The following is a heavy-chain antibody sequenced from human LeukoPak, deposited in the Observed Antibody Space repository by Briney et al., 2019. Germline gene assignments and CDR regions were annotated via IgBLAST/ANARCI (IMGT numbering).Heavy chain of an antibody. D-gene: IGHD3-10*01. Sequence: SETLSLTCTVSGGSISSSSYYWGWIRQPPGKGLEWIGSIYYSGSTYYNPSLKSRVTISVDTSKNQFSLKLSSVTAADTAVYYCASQGTYYYGSGSYYIGYFDYWGQGTLVTVSS. CDR1: GGSISSSSYY. CDR2: IYYSGST. J-gene: IGHJ4*02. CDR3: ASQGTYYYGSGSYYIGYFDY. V-gene: IGHV4-39*01.